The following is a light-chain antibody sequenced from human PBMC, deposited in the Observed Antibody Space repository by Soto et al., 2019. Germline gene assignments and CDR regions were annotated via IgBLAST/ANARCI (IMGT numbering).Light chain of an antibody. Sequence: AIQMTQSPPSLSASVGDTVTISCRASQGIRDDVGRYQQKPGKAPKLLMFAASHLQSGVPSRFSGSGSGADITLTITGLQPEDFATYYCLQDYSYPWTFGQGTKVEIK. CDR3: LQDYSYPWT. CDR1: QGIRDD. J-gene: IGKJ1*01. V-gene: IGKV1-6*01. CDR2: AAS.